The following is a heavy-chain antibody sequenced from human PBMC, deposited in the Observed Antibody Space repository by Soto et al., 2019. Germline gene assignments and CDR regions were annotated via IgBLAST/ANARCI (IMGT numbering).Heavy chain of an antibody. CDR3: ARDLRRVSTSCYAFDY. CDR1: GYTFTSYY. Sequence: VASVKVSCKASGYTFTSYYMHWVRQAPGQGLEWMGIINPSGGSTSYAQKFQGRVTMTRDTSTSTVYMELSSLRSEDTAMYYCARDLRRVSTSCYAFDYWGQGTLVTVSS. V-gene: IGHV1-46*01. CDR2: INPSGGST. J-gene: IGHJ4*02. D-gene: IGHD2-2*01.